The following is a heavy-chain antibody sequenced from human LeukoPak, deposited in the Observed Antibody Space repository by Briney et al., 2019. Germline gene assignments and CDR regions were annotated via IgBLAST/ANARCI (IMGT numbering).Heavy chain of an antibody. V-gene: IGHV3-30*02. CDR3: AKENEDYSNYGPILTSYNWFDP. CDR1: GFTFSSYG. Sequence: PGGSLRLSCAASGFTFSSYGMHWVRQAPGKGPEWVAFIRYDGSNKYYADSVKGRFTISRDNSKNTLYLQMNSLRAEDTAVYYCAKENEDYSNYGPILTSYNWFDPWGQGTLVTVSS. J-gene: IGHJ5*02. CDR2: IRYDGSNK. D-gene: IGHD4-11*01.